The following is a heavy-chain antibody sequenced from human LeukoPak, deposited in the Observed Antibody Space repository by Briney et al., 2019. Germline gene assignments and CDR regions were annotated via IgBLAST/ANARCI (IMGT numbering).Heavy chain of an antibody. J-gene: IGHJ4*02. CDR1: GFTVSSNY. Sequence: GGSLRLSCAASGFTVSSNYMSWVRQAPGMGLEWVSVIYIGGSTFYADSVKGRFTISRDNSKNTLYLHMHSLRAEDTAVYYCARGEMATISPHYWGQGTLVTVSS. D-gene: IGHD5-24*01. CDR2: IYIGGST. CDR3: ARGEMATISPHY. V-gene: IGHV3-53*01.